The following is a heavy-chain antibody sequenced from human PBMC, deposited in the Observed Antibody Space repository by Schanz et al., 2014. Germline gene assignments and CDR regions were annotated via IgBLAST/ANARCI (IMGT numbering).Heavy chain of an antibody. CDR3: ARDRRLQRQSGWDY. CDR2: ISFYDGKT. V-gene: IGHV1-18*01. Sequence: QVHLEQSGAEVKKPGASVKVSCKASGYTVTYYGLNWVRQAPGQGLEWVGWISFYDGKTKFAQKFQGRVSMTTDTSTSTAYMELKSLRSADTAVYYCARDRRLQRQSGWDYWGQGTLVTVSS. CDR1: GYTVTYYG. D-gene: IGHD3-10*01. J-gene: IGHJ4*02.